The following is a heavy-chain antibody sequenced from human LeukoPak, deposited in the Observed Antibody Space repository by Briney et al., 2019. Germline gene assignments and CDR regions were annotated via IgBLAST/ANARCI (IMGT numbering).Heavy chain of an antibody. CDR1: GYTFTSYG. V-gene: IGHV1-18*01. Sequence: ASVKVSCKASGYTFTSYGISWVRQAPGEGLEWMGWISAYTGNTNYAQKLQGRVTMTTDTSTSTAYMELRSLRSDDTAVYYCVLSSGWYRVFDYWGQGTLVTVSS. CDR2: ISAYTGNT. CDR3: VLSSGWYRVFDY. J-gene: IGHJ4*02. D-gene: IGHD6-19*01.